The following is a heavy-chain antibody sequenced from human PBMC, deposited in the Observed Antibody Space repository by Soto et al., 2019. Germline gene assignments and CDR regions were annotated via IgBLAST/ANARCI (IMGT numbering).Heavy chain of an antibody. D-gene: IGHD3-22*01. CDR2: ISYDGSNK. Sequence: GGSLRLSCAASGFTFSSYGMHWVRQAPGKGLEWVAVISYDGSNKYYADSVKGRFTISRDNSKNTLYLQMNSLRAEGTAVYYCAKGRTMIVVVPNDPFEIWGQGTMVTVSS. V-gene: IGHV3-30*18. CDR3: AKGRTMIVVVPNDPFEI. CDR1: GFTFSSYG. J-gene: IGHJ3*02.